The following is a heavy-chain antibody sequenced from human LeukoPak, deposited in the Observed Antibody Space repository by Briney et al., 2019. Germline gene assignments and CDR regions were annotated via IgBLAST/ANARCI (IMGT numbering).Heavy chain of an antibody. V-gene: IGHV1-69*13. CDR2: ISPIFGTA. CDR3: ARSHYSTTSWFDP. CDR1: LGTFSSYA. Sequence: SVKVSCTASLGTFSSYAISTGPQAPGQGLEWMGGISPIFGTANYGQKFKGRVTINADESTSTAYRELSRLRSEDTAVYYCARSHYSTTSWFDPWGQGTLVTVSS. D-gene: IGHD4-11*01. J-gene: IGHJ5*02.